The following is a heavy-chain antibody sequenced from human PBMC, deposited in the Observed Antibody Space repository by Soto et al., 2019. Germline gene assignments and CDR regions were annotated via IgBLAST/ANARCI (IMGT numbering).Heavy chain of an antibody. J-gene: IGHJ5*02. D-gene: IGHD6-6*01. V-gene: IGHV1-69*06. CDR1: GGTFSSYA. CDR2: IIPIFGTA. CDR3: ARDRSIAARLLPVGWFDP. Sequence: QVQLVQSGAEVKKPGSSVKVSCKASGGTFSSYAISWVRQAPGQGLEWMGGIIPIFGTANYAQKFQGRVTITAYKSTSTAYMELSSLRSEDTAVYYCARDRSIAARLLPVGWFDPWGQGTLVTVSS.